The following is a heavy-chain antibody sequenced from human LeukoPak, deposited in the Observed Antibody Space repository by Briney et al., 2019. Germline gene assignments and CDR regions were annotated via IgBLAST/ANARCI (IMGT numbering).Heavy chain of an antibody. CDR2: INHSGST. Sequence: SETLSLTCAVYGGSFSGYYWSWIRQPPGKGLEWIGEINHSGSTNYNPSLKSRVTISVGTSKNQFSLKLSSVTAADTAVYYCARSSLTTRNDYWGQGTLVTVSS. D-gene: IGHD4-11*01. CDR1: GGSFSGYY. V-gene: IGHV4-34*01. J-gene: IGHJ4*02. CDR3: ARSSLTTRNDY.